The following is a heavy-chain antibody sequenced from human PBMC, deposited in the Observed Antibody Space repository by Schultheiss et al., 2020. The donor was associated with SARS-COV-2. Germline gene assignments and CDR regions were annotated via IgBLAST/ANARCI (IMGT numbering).Heavy chain of an antibody. V-gene: IGHV3-33*01. D-gene: IGHD2-2*01. CDR1: GFTFSSYG. CDR3: ASSLIVVVPAATDY. CDR2: IWYDGSNK. Sequence: GESLKISCAASGFTFSSYGMHWVRQAPGKGLEWVAVIWYDGSNKYYADSVKGRFTISRDNSKNTLYLQMNSLRAEDTAVYYCASSLIVVVPAATDYWGQGTLVTVS. J-gene: IGHJ4*02.